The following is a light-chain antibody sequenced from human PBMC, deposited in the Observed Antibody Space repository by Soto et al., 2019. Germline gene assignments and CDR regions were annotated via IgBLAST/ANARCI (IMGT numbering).Light chain of an antibody. J-gene: IGLJ1*01. CDR3: SSYTISSTPLYV. V-gene: IGLV2-14*01. CDR2: DVN. Sequence: QSVLTHPASVSGSPGQSIAISCTGTSSDVGAYDYVSWYQQHAGKAPKLMIYDVNNRPSGVSNRFSGSKSGNTASLTISGLQAEEEADYYCSSYTISSTPLYVFGTGTKVTVL. CDR1: SSDVGAYDY.